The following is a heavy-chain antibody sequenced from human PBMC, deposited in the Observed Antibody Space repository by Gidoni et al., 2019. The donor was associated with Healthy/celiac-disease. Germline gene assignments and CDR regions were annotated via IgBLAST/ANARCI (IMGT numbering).Heavy chain of an antibody. CDR3: ARDDFWSGRHPVDY. CDR1: GYSFTSYW. CDR2: IDPSDSYT. J-gene: IGHJ4*02. Sequence: DVQLVQSGAAVKKPGESLRISCTGSGYSFTSYWMSWVRQMPGKGREWMGRIDPSDSYTNYSPSFQGHVTISADKSSSTAYLQWSSPKASDTAMYYGARDDFWSGRHPVDYWGQGTLVTVSS. V-gene: IGHV5-10-1*03. D-gene: IGHD3-3*01.